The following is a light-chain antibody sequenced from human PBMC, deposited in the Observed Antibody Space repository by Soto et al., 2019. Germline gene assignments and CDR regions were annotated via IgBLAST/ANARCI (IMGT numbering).Light chain of an antibody. CDR2: VAS. CDR3: QKYNSAPCT. V-gene: IGKV1-27*01. Sequence: DIQMTQSLSSLSASVGDRVTITCRASQGISNYLAWYQQQPGKVPKLLIYVASTLQSGVPSRFSGSGSGTDFTLTFSSLQPEDVATYYCQKYNSAPCTFGQGTKVEIK. J-gene: IGKJ1*01. CDR1: QGISNY.